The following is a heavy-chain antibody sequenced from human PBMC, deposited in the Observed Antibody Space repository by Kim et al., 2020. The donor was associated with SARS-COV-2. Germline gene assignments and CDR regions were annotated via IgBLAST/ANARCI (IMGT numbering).Heavy chain of an antibody. Sequence: GGSLRLSCAASGFTFSSYSMNWVRQAPGKGLEWVSSISSSSSYIYYADSVKGRFTISRDNAKNSLYLQMNSLRAEDTAVYYCARARRRDVLRFLEWLLYAFDIWGQGTMVTVSS. CDR2: ISSSSSYI. J-gene: IGHJ3*02. V-gene: IGHV3-21*01. CDR3: ARARRRDVLRFLEWLLYAFDI. CDR1: GFTFSSYS. D-gene: IGHD3-3*01.